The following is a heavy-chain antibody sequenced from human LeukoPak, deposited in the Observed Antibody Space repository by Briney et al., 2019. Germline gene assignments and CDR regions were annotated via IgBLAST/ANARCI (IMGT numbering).Heavy chain of an antibody. Sequence: GGSLRLSCAVSGLTFSNHAFHWVRQAPGEGLEWVAGISSDGGNKYYADSVKGRFTVSRDNSKNTLYLQMNSLRAEDTAIYYCAKDGLGYSGYDYVYYYYGMDVWGQGTTVTVSS. CDR1: GLTFSNHA. J-gene: IGHJ6*02. D-gene: IGHD5-12*01. CDR3: AKDGLGYSGYDYVYYYYGMDV. V-gene: IGHV3-30-3*01. CDR2: ISSDGGNK.